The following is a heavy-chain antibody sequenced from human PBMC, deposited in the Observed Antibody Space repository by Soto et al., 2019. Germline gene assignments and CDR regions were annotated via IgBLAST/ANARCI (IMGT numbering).Heavy chain of an antibody. D-gene: IGHD6-13*01. CDR1: GFTFSSYS. J-gene: IGHJ4*02. Sequence: EVQLVESGGGLVQPGGSLRLSCAASGFTFSSYSMNWVRQAPGKGLEWVSYISSSSSTIYYADSVKGRFTISRDNAKNSLYLQMNSLRDEDTAVYYCARGVPIGYSSSWYSYWGQGTLGTVSS. CDR2: ISSSSSTI. V-gene: IGHV3-48*02. CDR3: ARGVPIGYSSSWYSY.